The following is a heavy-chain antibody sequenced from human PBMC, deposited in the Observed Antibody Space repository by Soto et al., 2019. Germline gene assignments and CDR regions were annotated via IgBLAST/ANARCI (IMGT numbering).Heavy chain of an antibody. CDR3: ARVGGLAARTFDY. D-gene: IGHD6-6*01. V-gene: IGHV4-59*01. CDR2: IYYSGST. Sequence: PSETLSLTCPVSGGSISDFYWSWIRQPPGKGLEWIGYIYYSGSTNYNPSLKSRVTISVDTSKNQFSLNLRSMSPADTAVYYCARVGGLAARTFDYWGPGTLVTVPS. CDR1: GGSISDFY. J-gene: IGHJ4*02.